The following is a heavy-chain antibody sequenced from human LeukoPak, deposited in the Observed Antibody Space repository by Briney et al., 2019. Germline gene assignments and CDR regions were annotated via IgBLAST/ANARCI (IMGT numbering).Heavy chain of an antibody. CDR2: ISYDGSDK. CDR3: ARGLEGMATPQAPFDY. CDR1: GFTFSSYG. J-gene: IGHJ4*02. D-gene: IGHD5-24*01. Sequence: GGSLRLSCAASGFTFSSYGMEWVRQAPGKGLEWVAVISYDGSDKNYADSVKGRFTISRDNSKNTLYLQMNSLRPEDTAVFYCARGLEGMATPQAPFDYWGQGTLVTVSS. V-gene: IGHV3-30*03.